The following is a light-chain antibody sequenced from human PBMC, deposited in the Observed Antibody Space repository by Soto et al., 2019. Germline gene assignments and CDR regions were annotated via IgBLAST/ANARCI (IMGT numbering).Light chain of an antibody. V-gene: IGLV1-47*02. J-gene: IGLJ2*01. Sequence: QAVVTQPPSASGTPGQRVTISCSGSSSNIGSNYVYWYQQLPGTAPKLLIYGNSNRPSGVPDRFSGSKSGTSASLAITGLQAEDEADYYCAAWDDSLSGWVFGGGTQLTVL. CDR1: SSNIGSNY. CDR2: GNS. CDR3: AAWDDSLSGWV.